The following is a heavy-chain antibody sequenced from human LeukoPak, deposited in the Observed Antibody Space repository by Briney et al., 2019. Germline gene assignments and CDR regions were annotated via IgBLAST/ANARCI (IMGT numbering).Heavy chain of an antibody. CDR3: AKSNYFDSGGYYFFDY. CDR1: GFTFSKYA. CDR2: ISVSGGST. J-gene: IGHJ4*02. V-gene: IGHV3-23*01. D-gene: IGHD3-22*01. Sequence: PGGSPRLSCAASGFTFSKYAMTWVRQAPGKGLEWVSGISVSGGSTNYADSVKGRFTISRDNSKNTLYLQMNSLRAEDTAVYYCAKSNYFDSGGYYFFDYWGQGTLVTIFS.